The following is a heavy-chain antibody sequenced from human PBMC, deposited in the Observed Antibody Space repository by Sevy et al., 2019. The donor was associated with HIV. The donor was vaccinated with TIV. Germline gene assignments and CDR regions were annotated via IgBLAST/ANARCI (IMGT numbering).Heavy chain of an antibody. CDR1: GFTFSSYS. Sequence: GGSLSLSCAASGFTFSSYSMNWVRQAPGKGLEWVSSISSSSSYIYYADSVKGRFTISRDNAKNSLYLQMNSLRAEDTAVYYCARDTMIGTNFDYWGQGTLVTVSS. CDR2: ISSSSSYI. CDR3: ARDTMIGTNFDY. J-gene: IGHJ4*02. D-gene: IGHD3-22*01. V-gene: IGHV3-21*01.